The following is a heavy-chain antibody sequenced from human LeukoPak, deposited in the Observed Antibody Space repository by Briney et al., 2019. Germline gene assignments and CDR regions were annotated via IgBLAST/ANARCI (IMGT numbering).Heavy chain of an antibody. J-gene: IGHJ3*02. D-gene: IGHD6-13*01. V-gene: IGHV3-9*01. Sequence: PGRSLRLSCAASVFTFDDYAMHWVREAPGKGVEWVSGISWNSGSIGYADSVKGRFTISRDNAKNSLYLQMNSLRAEDTALYYCAKVSYSSSWYDAFDIWGQGTMVTVSS. CDR1: VFTFDDYA. CDR3: AKVSYSSSWYDAFDI. CDR2: ISWNSGSI.